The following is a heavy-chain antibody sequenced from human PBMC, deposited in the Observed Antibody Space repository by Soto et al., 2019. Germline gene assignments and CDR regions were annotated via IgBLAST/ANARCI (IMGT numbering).Heavy chain of an antibody. Sequence: EVQLLDSGGGLVQPGGSLRVSCAASGFTFSSYAMSWVRQAPGKGLEWVSGISGSGGSTYYADSVKGRFTISRDNSKNTLVLQMNSLRAEDTAVYYGVRYSRNDKNFDYWGQGTLVTVSS. J-gene: IGHJ4*02. CDR2: ISGSGGST. CDR1: GFTFSSYA. V-gene: IGHV3-23*01. D-gene: IGHD1-20*01. CDR3: VRYSRNDKNFDY.